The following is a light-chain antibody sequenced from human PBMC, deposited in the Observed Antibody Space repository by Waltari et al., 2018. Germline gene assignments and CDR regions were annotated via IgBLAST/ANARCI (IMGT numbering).Light chain of an antibody. CDR3: GSRDSRGNINYV. CDR2: GKN. V-gene: IGLV3-19*01. Sequence: SSTLTQDPAVSVALGQKVRLTCQGDNLRNYYAIWYQQRPGQAPVLVIYGKNNRPSGIPDRFSGSSFGNTASLTITGAQAEDEAVYFCGSRDSRGNINYVFGTGTRVTVL. J-gene: IGLJ1*01. CDR1: NLRNYY.